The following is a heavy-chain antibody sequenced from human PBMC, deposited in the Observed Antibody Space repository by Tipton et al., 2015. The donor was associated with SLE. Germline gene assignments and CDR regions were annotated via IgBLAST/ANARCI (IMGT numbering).Heavy chain of an antibody. CDR2: IYYSGST. V-gene: IGHV4-31*03. J-gene: IGHJ3*02. CDR3: ARDGGLLDAFDI. CDR1: GGSISSGGYY. D-gene: IGHD3-16*01. Sequence: TLSLTCTVSGGSISSGGYYWSWIRQHPGKGLEWIGYIYYSGSTYYNPSLKSRVTISVDTSKNQFSLKLSSVTAADTAVYYCARDGGLLDAFDIWGQGTMVTVSS.